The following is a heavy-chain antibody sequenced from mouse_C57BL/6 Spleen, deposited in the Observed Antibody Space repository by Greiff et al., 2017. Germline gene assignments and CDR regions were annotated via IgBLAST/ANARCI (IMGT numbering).Heavy chain of an antibody. V-gene: IGHV1-20*01. D-gene: IGHD1-1*01. CDR2: INPYNGDT. Sequence: EVQLQQSGPELVKPGDSVKISCKASGYSFTGYFMNWVMQSHGKSLEWIGRINPYNGDTFYNQKFKGKATLTVDKSSSTAHMELRSLTSEDSAVYYCASPGSSYWYFDVWGTGTTVTVSS. CDR1: GYSFTGYF. J-gene: IGHJ1*03. CDR3: ASPGSSYWYFDV.